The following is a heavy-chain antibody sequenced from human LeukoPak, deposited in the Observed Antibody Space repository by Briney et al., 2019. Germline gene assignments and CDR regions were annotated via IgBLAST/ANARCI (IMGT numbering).Heavy chain of an antibody. CDR1: GGSISSYY. CDR2: IYYSGTT. J-gene: IGHJ4*02. CDR3: ARSSGAYRSSDY. Sequence: SETLSLTCTVSGGSISSYYWSWIRQPPGKGLGWIGYIYYSGTTDYNPSLKSRVTISVDTSNNQFSLKVSSVTAADTAVYYCARSSGAYRSSDYWGQGTLVPVSS. D-gene: IGHD1-26*01. V-gene: IGHV4-59*01.